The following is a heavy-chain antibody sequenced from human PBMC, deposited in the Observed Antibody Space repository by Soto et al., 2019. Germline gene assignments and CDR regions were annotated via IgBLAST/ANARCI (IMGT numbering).Heavy chain of an antibody. CDR1: GFTFSSYW. CDR3: ARSAAAGLIYYYGVDV. CDR2: INSDGSST. J-gene: IGHJ6*02. V-gene: IGHV3-74*01. D-gene: IGHD6-13*01. Sequence: GGSLRLSCAASGFTFSSYWMHWVRQAPGKGLVWVSRINSDGSSTSYADSVKGRFTISRDNAKNTLYLQMNSLRAEDAAVYYCARSAAAGLIYYYGVDVWGQGTTVTVSS.